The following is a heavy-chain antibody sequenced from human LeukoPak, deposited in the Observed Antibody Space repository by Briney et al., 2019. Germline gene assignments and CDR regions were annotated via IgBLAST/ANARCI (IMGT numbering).Heavy chain of an antibody. D-gene: IGHD3-9*01. Sequence: GGSLRLSCAASGFTFSSYAMSWVRQAPGKGLEWVSAISGSGGSTYYADSVKGRFTISRDNSKNTLYLQMNSLRAEDTAVYYCAKDGDGCFDWLLSLDYWGQGTLVTVSS. J-gene: IGHJ4*02. CDR3: AKDGDGCFDWLLSLDY. CDR1: GFTFSSYA. CDR2: ISGSGGST. V-gene: IGHV3-23*01.